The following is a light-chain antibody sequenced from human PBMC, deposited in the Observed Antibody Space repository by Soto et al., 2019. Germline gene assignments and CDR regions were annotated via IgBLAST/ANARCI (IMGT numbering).Light chain of an antibody. CDR1: QSVGTN. J-gene: IGKJ4*01. CDR2: KTS. CDR3: QQYANWPLT. V-gene: IGKV3-15*01. Sequence: EVVMTQSPATVSVSPGERTSLSCRASQSVGTNLGWYQQKPGQAPRLLISKTSTRATGVPARFSGSGSVTEFTLTISSLQSEDIAVYYCQQYANWPLTFGGGTKVDIK.